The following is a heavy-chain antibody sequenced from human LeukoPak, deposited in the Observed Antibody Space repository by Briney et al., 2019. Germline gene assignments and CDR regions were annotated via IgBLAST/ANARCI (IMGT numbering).Heavy chain of an antibody. V-gene: IGHV4-39*01. D-gene: IGHD5-12*01. CDR3: ARRPSGFCNDY. CDR1: GGSISSSNSF. CDR2: IHYSGGT. Sequence: SETLSLTCTVSGGSISSSNSFWGWIRQPPGKGLEWIGSIHYSGGTYYNPSLKSRVTMSVDTSKNELSLRLSSVTATDTAAYYCARRPSGFCNDYWGQGTLVTVSS. J-gene: IGHJ4*02.